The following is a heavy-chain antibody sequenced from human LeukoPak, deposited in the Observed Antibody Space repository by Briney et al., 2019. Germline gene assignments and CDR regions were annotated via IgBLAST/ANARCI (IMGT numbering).Heavy chain of an antibody. V-gene: IGHV3-30-3*01. CDR3: ARALVVVAATTY. Sequence: GGSLRLSCAASGFTFRNYAMHWVRQAPGKGLEWVAHISYDANIQYYPDSVKGRFTISRDNSKNTLYLQMNSLRAEDTAVYYCARALVVVAATTYWGQGTLVTVSS. J-gene: IGHJ4*02. CDR1: GFTFRNYA. D-gene: IGHD2-15*01. CDR2: ISYDANIQ.